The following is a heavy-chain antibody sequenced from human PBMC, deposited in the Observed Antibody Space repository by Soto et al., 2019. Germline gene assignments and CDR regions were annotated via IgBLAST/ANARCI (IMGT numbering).Heavy chain of an antibody. CDR2: IFSNDEK. J-gene: IGHJ3*02. CDR3: ARILNSGAWGNSAFDAFDI. Sequence: QVTLKESGPVLVKPTETLTLTCTVSGFSLSNARMGVSWIRQPPGKALEWLAHIFSNDEKSYSTSLKSRLTIPKETPKSQVVLTITNMAPVNTATYYCARILNSGAWGNSAFDAFDIWGQGTMVTASS. CDR1: GFSLSNARMG. V-gene: IGHV2-26*01. D-gene: IGHD1-26*01.